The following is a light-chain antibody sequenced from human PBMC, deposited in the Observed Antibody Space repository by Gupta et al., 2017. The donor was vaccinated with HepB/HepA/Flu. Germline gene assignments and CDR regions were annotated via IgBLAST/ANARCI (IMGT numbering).Light chain of an antibody. J-gene: IGKJ1*01. V-gene: IGKV3-20*01. CDR2: GGS. Sequence: DIVLTQSPGTLSLSPGERATLSCRASQSVANSFVAWYQQRAGQAPRLLIYGGSTRATDIPERLSGRGSGTDFTLASNRLEHEDFAVEGWKNSGTGSFGQGTKVDIK. CDR1: QSVANSF. CDR3: KNSGTGS.